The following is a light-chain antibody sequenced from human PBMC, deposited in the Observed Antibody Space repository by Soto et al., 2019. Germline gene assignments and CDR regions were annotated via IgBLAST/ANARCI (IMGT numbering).Light chain of an antibody. CDR1: SSDVGGYNY. CDR2: DVS. V-gene: IGLV2-14*01. J-gene: IGLJ2*01. CDR3: TSYTSSSTLVL. Sequence: QSALTQPASVSGSPGQSITISCTGSSSDVGGYNYVSWYQQHPGKAPKLIIYDVSNRPSGISNRFSGSKSDNTASLTISGLQAEDEADYYCTSYTSSSTLVLFGGGTKLTVL.